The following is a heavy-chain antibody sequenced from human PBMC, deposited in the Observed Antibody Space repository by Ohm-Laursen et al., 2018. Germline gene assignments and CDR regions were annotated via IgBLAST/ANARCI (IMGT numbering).Heavy chain of an antibody. CDR1: GASLNSYY. V-gene: IGHV4-59*08. D-gene: IGHD3-22*01. Sequence: GTLSLTCTVSGASLNSYYWIWVRQPPGKGLECIGSIYYTGSANYRPSLKSRVTISVDTSKNQFSLKLTSVTAADKAVYYCARQDPSGYANSWGQGILVTVSS. CDR3: ARQDPSGYANS. J-gene: IGHJ4*02. CDR2: IYYTGSA.